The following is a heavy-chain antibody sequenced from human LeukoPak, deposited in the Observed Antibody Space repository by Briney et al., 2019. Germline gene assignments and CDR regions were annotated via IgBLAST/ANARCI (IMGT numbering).Heavy chain of an antibody. CDR3: AREGGGYNNRGFDY. Sequence: GGSLRLSCAASGFTFSSYEMNWVRQAPGKGLEWVSYISSSGSTIYYADSVKGRFTISRDNAKNSLYLQMNSLRAEDTAVYYCAREGGGYNNRGFDYWGQGTLVTVSS. CDR1: GFTFSSYE. V-gene: IGHV3-48*03. D-gene: IGHD5-24*01. J-gene: IGHJ4*02. CDR2: ISSSGSTI.